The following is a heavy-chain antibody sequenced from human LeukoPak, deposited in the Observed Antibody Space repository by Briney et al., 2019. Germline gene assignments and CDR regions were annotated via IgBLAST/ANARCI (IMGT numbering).Heavy chain of an antibody. V-gene: IGHV4-59*08. D-gene: IGHD5-12*01. CDR2: IYYSGST. Sequence: KPSETLSLTCTVSGGSISVYYRSWIRQPPGKGLEWIGYIYYSGSTNYNPSLKSRVTISVDTSKNQFSLKLSSVTAADTAVYYCARSFRYSGYDYYFDPWGQGTLVTVSS. CDR3: ARSFRYSGYDYYFDP. CDR1: GGSISVYY. J-gene: IGHJ5*02.